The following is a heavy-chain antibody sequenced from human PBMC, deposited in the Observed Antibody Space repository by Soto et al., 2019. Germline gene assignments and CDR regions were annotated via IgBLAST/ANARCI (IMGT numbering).Heavy chain of an antibody. V-gene: IGHV3-23*01. Sequence: GGSLRLSCVASGFTFSSYAMSWVRQAPGKGLEWVSAISGSGGSTYYADSVKGRFTISRDNSKNTLYLQMNSLRAEDTAVYYCAKDPWIYYYGSGSFDYWGQGTLVTVSS. J-gene: IGHJ4*02. CDR3: AKDPWIYYYGSGSFDY. D-gene: IGHD3-10*01. CDR1: GFTFSSYA. CDR2: ISGSGGST.